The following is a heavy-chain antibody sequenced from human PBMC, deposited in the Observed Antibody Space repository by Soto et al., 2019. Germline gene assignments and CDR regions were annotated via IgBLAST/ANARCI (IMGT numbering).Heavy chain of an antibody. J-gene: IGHJ3*02. CDR1: GFTFRSYG. CDR3: AKGGVGSTSNAFDI. Sequence: GGSLRLSCAASGFTFRSYGMHWVRQAPGKGLEWVTVISYDGGNKYYADSVKGRFTISRDNSKNTLYLQMHSLRPEDTALYYCAKGGVGSTSNAFDIWGQGTMVTVSS. V-gene: IGHV3-30*18. D-gene: IGHD1-26*01. CDR2: ISYDGGNK.